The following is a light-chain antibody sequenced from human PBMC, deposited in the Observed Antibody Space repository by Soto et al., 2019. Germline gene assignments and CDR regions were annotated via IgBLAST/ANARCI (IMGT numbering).Light chain of an antibody. Sequence: DVVMTQSPLSLPATLGQPTSISCRSRQSLVYSDGNTYLNWLQQRPGQSPRRLIYKVSNRDSGVPDRFSGSGSGTDFTLKLSRVEAEDVGIYYCMQGRQWHQTFGGGPRLEIK. CDR3: MQGRQWHQT. V-gene: IGKV2-30*01. CDR2: KVS. J-gene: IGKJ5*01. CDR1: QSLVYSDGNTY.